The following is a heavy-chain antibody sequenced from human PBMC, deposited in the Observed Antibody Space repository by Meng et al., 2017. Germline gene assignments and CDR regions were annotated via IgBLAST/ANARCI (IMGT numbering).Heavy chain of an antibody. V-gene: IGHV1-69*01. CDR1: GGTFSSYA. CDR3: ARVLRDGYNLGY. CDR2: IIPIFGTA. Sequence: GELVQAGAGGKKAGRSVKASCKASGGTFSSYANSWVRQAPGQGLEWMGGIIPIFGTANYAQKFQGRVTITADESTSTAYMELSSLRSEDTAVYYCARVLRDGYNLGYWGQGTLVTVSS. D-gene: IGHD5-24*01. J-gene: IGHJ4*02.